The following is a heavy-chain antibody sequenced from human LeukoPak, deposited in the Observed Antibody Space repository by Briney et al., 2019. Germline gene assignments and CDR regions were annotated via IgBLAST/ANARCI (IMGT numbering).Heavy chain of an antibody. V-gene: IGHV4-30-4*08. J-gene: IGHJ4*02. CDR3: ARETYCGGDCYGYDY. CDR1: GGSISSGDYY. D-gene: IGHD2-21*01. Sequence: SQTLSLTCTVSGGSISSGDYYWSWIRQPPGKGLEWIGYIYYSGSTYYNPSLKGRVTISVDTSKNQFSLKLSSVTAADTAVYYCARETYCGGDCYGYDYWGQGTLVTVSS. CDR2: IYYSGST.